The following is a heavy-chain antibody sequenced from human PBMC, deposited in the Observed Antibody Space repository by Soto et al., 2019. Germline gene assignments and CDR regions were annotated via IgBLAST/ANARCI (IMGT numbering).Heavy chain of an antibody. D-gene: IGHD6-13*01. J-gene: IGHJ5*02. Sequence: SGTLSLPWTVSGGSISGSSYYWGWIRQPPGKGLEWIGSIYYSGSTYYDPSIKSRVTISVHTSKNQCSLKVIYVTAADTAVYYCARHRYSSSWYSWLDTWGQGTLVTVSP. V-gene: IGHV4-39*01. CDR2: IYYSGST. CDR3: ARHRYSSSWYSWLDT. CDR1: GGSISGSSYY.